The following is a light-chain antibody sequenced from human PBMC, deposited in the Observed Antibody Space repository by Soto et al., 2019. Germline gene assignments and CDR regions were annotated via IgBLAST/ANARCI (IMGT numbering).Light chain of an antibody. CDR1: QGISSY. J-gene: IGKJ1*01. Sequence: VGLTESPSLLSPTTGHSGPISCGFSQGISSYLAWYQQKPGKAPELLIYAASTLQSGVPSRFSGSGSGTDFTLTISCLQSEDFATYYCHQYYSLPGVTFGQGTKVDIK. CDR3: HQYYSLPGVT. V-gene: IGKV1D-8*01. CDR2: AAS.